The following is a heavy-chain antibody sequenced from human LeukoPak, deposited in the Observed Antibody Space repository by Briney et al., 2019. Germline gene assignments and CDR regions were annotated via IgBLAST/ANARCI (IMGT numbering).Heavy chain of an antibody. V-gene: IGHV1-46*01. CDR1: GYTFTSYY. D-gene: IGHD1-26*01. Sequence: ASVKVSCKASGYTFTSYYMHWVRQAPGQGLEWMGIINPSGGSTSYAQKFQGRVTMTRDMSTSTVYMELSSLRSEDTAVYYCARDREGATGFYYFDYWGQGTLVTVSS. CDR2: INPSGGST. CDR3: ARDREGATGFYYFDY. J-gene: IGHJ4*02.